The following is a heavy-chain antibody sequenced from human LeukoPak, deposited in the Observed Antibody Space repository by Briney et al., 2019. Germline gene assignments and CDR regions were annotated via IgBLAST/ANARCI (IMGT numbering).Heavy chain of an antibody. CDR2: IIPILGKA. CDR1: GSTLSRYA. D-gene: IGHD5-12*01. Sequence: GASVTVACEASGSTLSRYAINWVRQAPGQGIEWMGRIIPILGKANYAQKFQGRVTITADKSTSTAYMELSSLRSEDTAVYYCARAVATTTDYYGMDVWGQGTTVTVSS. J-gene: IGHJ6*01. CDR3: ARAVATTTDYYGMDV. V-gene: IGHV1-69*04.